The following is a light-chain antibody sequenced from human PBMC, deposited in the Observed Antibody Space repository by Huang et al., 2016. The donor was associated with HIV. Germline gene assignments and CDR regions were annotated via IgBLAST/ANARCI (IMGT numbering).Light chain of an antibody. J-gene: IGKJ1*01. Sequence: DIEMTHSPPSLSASIGDRVTLTCRASHDISTFLAWYQQKPGSPPKLLIYGASIVQSGVPARFSGSGSGTDFTLTINSLQPEDVANYYCQKYDSAPRTFGQGTKVEVK. CDR2: GAS. CDR3: QKYDSAPRT. V-gene: IGKV1-27*01. CDR1: HDISTF.